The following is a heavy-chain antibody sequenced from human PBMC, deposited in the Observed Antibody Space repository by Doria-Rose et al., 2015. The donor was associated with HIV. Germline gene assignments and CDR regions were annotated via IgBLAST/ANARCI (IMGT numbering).Heavy chain of an antibody. CDR1: GDSLSSSYDY. J-gene: IGHJ5*02. V-gene: IGHV4-39*01. Sequence: QVQLQESGPGLVKPSATLSLSCLVSGDSLSSSYDYRGWIRQSPGKGLEWIGSLYHTGTPYYTPSLRGGVPISTAPPKTVFALKLTPGTAADTAVYFCARGDRDWIDPWGQGTLVIVSS. CDR3: ARGDRDWIDP. CDR2: LYHTGTP.